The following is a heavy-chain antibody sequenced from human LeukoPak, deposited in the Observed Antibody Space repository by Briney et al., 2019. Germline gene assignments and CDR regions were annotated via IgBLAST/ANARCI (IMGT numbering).Heavy chain of an antibody. D-gene: IGHD6-19*01. Sequence: GGSLRLSCAASGFTFSSYSMNWVRQAPGKGLEWVSPISSSSSYIYYADSVKGRFTISRDNAKNSLYLQMNSLRAEDTAVYYCARLAVAGKFDYWGQGTLVTVSS. CDR2: ISSSSSYI. CDR3: ARLAVAGKFDY. V-gene: IGHV3-21*01. CDR1: GFTFSSYS. J-gene: IGHJ4*02.